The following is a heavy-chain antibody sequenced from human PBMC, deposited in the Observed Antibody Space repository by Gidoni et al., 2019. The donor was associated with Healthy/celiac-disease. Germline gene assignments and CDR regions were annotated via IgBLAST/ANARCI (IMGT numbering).Heavy chain of an antibody. J-gene: IGHJ4*02. V-gene: IGHV1-3*01. CDR3: ARYSGYDFISAYFDY. CDR2: INAGNGNT. D-gene: IGHD5-12*01. Sequence: QVQLVQSGAEVKKPGASVKVSCKASGYTFTSYAMHWVRQAPGQRLEWMGWINAGNGNTKYSQKFQGRVTITRDTSASTAYMELSSLRSEDTAVYYCARYSGYDFISAYFDYWGQGTLVTVSS. CDR1: GYTFTSYA.